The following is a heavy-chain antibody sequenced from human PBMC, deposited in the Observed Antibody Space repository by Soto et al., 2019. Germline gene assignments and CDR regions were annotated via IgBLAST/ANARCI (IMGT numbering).Heavy chain of an antibody. V-gene: IGHV3-7*05. Sequence: PGGSLRLSCAASGFTFSNYWMSWVRQAPGKGLEWVANIKQDGSERNYVDSVKGRFTISRDNAKNSLYLQLNSLRAEDTAVYYCARAGSDNDYWGQGTLVTVSS. CDR1: GFTFSNYW. CDR3: ARAGSDNDY. J-gene: IGHJ4*02. CDR2: IKQDGSER. D-gene: IGHD2-15*01.